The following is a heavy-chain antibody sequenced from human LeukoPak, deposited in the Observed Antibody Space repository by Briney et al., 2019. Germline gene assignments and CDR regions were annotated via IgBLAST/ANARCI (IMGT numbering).Heavy chain of an antibody. CDR3: AGFPPGELDN. Sequence: SETLSLTCTVSGGSISSSTYYWGWIRQPPGKGLEWIGSIFYSGSTYYNPSLKSRVTISLDTSKNQFSLKLRSVTAADTAIYYCAGFPPGELDNWGQGTRVTVSS. CDR1: GGSISSSTYY. J-gene: IGHJ4*02. V-gene: IGHV4-39*07. D-gene: IGHD1-26*01. CDR2: IFYSGST.